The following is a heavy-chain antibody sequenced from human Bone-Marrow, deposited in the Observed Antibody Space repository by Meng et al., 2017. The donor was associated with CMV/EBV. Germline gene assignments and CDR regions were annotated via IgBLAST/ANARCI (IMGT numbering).Heavy chain of an antibody. V-gene: IGHV3-30*02. D-gene: IGHD3-16*01. CDR1: GFTFSSYG. J-gene: IGHJ3*02. CDR3: ARDFTFHYGGAFDI. CDR2: IRYDGSNK. Sequence: SCAASGFTFSSYGMHWVRQAPGKGLEWVAFIRYDGSNKYYADSVKGRFTISRDNSKNTLYLQMNSLRAEDTAVYYCARDFTFHYGGAFDIWGQGTMVTVSS.